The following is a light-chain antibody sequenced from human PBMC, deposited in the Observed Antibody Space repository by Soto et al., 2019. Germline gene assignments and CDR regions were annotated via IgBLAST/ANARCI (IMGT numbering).Light chain of an antibody. CDR3: QQYNTYPPIT. V-gene: IGKV1-16*02. CDR1: QGIRYN. Sequence: DIQMTQSSSSLSPSVGDRATISCRASQGIRYNLAWFQQTLGKVPKSLVYVASSLQSGVPSKFSGSESGTDFTLTISSLQPGDFATYYCQQYNTYPPITFGQGARLKIK. CDR2: VAS. J-gene: IGKJ5*01.